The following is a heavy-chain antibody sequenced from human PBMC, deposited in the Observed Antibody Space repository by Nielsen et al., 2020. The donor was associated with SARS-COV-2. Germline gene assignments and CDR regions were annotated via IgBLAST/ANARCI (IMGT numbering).Heavy chain of an antibody. D-gene: IGHD3-16*01. Sequence: SETLSLTCTVSGDSISSGDYYWTWIRQHPGKGLEWIGDIYNSGRTYYNPSLKGRFTISPDTSKNQFSLKLISVTAADTAVYFCARGVLMNGYAFDSWGQGTLITVSS. CDR2: IYNSGRT. CDR3: ARGVLMNGYAFDS. CDR1: GDSISSGDYY. V-gene: IGHV4-30-4*02. J-gene: IGHJ4*02.